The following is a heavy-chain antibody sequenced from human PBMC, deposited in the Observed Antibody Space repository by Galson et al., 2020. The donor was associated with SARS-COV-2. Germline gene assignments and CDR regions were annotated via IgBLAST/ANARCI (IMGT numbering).Heavy chain of an antibody. CDR1: GDSVTSGIYS. V-gene: IGHV4-61*09. Sequence: SETLSLTCTVSGDSVTSGIYSWTWIRQPAGKGLEWIGHIDPSGTTKFNPSLKSRATISVDTSNKQFSLRLTSVTAADTALYYCARCSTWYRGSYVDHGGQGTLVTVSS. CDR2: IDPSGTT. J-gene: IGHJ4*02. D-gene: IGHD6-13*01. CDR3: ARCSTWYRGSYVDH.